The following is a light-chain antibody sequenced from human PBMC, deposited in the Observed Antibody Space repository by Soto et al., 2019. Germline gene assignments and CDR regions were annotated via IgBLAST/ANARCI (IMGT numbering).Light chain of an antibody. Sequence: QSVLTQPASVSGSPGQSLTISCTGTSSDVGGNKYVSWYQHYPGKAPKLMICDVSNRPSGVSNRFSGSKSGNTASLTISGVQAEDEADYYCSAGTGTTYVFGTWT. V-gene: IGLV2-14*03. CDR2: DVS. CDR1: SSDVGGNKY. CDR3: SAGTGTTYV. J-gene: IGLJ1*01.